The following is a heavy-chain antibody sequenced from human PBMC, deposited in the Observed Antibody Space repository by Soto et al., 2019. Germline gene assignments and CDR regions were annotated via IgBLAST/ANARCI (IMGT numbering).Heavy chain of an antibody. J-gene: IGHJ6*03. Sequence: QVQLQQSGPGLVKPSQTLSLTCAISGDSVSSNSAAWNWIRQSPSRGLEWLGRTYYRSKWYNDYAVSVKSRIPIHPGTSKNQFSLQLNSVAPEDTAVYYCAREGEGGMVRGVRYYYYMDVWGKGTTVTVSS. CDR3: AREGEGGMVRGVRYYYYMDV. CDR1: GDSVSSNSAA. D-gene: IGHD3-10*01. CDR2: TYYRSKWYN. V-gene: IGHV6-1*01.